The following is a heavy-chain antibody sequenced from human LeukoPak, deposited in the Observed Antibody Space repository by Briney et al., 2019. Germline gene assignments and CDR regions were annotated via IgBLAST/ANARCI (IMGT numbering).Heavy chain of an antibody. Sequence: ASVKVSCKASGGTFSSYAISWVRQAPGQGLEWMGGIIPIFGTANYAQKFQGRVTITADKSTSTAYMELSSLRSEDTAVYYCATITMFVTDFDYWGQGTLVTVSS. J-gene: IGHJ4*02. CDR3: ATITMFVTDFDY. CDR2: IIPIFGTA. D-gene: IGHD3-10*02. V-gene: IGHV1-69*06. CDR1: GGTFSSYA.